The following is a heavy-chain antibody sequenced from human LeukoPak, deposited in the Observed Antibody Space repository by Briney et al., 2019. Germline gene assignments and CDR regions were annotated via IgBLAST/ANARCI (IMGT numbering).Heavy chain of an antibody. Sequence: PGESLRLSCTTSGFIFAKYAMAWVRQSPGKGLEWVSTISASGADTYYADSVRGRFTISRDNSRNALYLQLSRLRVDDTAFYYCPKPLLTPGNWGPGTLVTVSS. CDR1: GFIFAKYA. J-gene: IGHJ4*02. CDR3: PKPLLTPGN. V-gene: IGHV3-23*01. D-gene: IGHD4-23*01. CDR2: ISASGADT.